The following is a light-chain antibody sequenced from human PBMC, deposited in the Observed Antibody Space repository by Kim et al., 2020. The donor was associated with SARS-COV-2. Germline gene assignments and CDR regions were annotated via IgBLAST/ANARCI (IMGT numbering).Light chain of an antibody. CDR3: AAWDDSLSVF. V-gene: IGLV1-44*01. Sequence: PGQGVTITCSGSRDNNGSNPVSWYQQQPGTAPKLLIYGDSQRPLGVPERFSGSKSGTSASLAITGLQSKDEANYYCAAWDDSLSVFFGGGTKLTVL. CDR1: RDNNGSNP. J-gene: IGLJ2*01. CDR2: GDS.